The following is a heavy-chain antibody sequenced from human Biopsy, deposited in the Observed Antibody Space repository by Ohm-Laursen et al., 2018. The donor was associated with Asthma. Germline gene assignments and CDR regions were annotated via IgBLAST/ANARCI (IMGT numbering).Heavy chain of an antibody. CDR3: ARTYFDFLTGQVHGAFAM. CDR2: IIPIFGPT. D-gene: IGHD3-9*01. Sequence: SSVKVSCKSSGDSFSNYAINWVRQAPGQGLKWMGRIIPIFGPTNYAQKFQGRVTISADDSTSTAYMELSSLRSEDTAVYYCARTYFDFLTGQVHGAFAMWGQGTMVTVSS. CDR1: GDSFSNYA. V-gene: IGHV1-69*15. J-gene: IGHJ3*02.